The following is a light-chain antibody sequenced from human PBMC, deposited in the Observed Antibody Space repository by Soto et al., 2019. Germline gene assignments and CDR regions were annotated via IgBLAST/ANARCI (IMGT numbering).Light chain of an antibody. CDR3: QQYYNWPIT. CDR1: QSVSDN. J-gene: IGKJ5*01. Sequence: EMVMTQSPSTLSVSPGEGATLSCRASQSVSDNLAWYQQRPGQAPRLLISGASTRATGIPARFSGSGSGTEFTLSISSLQSEDFAVYYCQQYYNWPITFGQGTRLEIK. V-gene: IGKV3-15*01. CDR2: GAS.